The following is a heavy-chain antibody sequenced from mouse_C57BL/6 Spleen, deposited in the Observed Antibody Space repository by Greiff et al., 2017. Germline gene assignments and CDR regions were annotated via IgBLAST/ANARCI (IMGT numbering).Heavy chain of an antibody. D-gene: IGHD3-2*02. CDR3: AREVNSSGPAWFAY. CDR1: GFSLTSYG. Sequence: QVQLQQSGPGLVQPSQSLSITCPDSGFSLTSYGVHWVRQSPGKGLEWLGVIWSGGSTDYNAAFISRQSISKDNSKSQVYFKMNSLQADDTVIYYCAREVNSSGPAWFAYWGQGTLVTVSA. J-gene: IGHJ3*01. V-gene: IGHV2-2*01. CDR2: IWSGGST.